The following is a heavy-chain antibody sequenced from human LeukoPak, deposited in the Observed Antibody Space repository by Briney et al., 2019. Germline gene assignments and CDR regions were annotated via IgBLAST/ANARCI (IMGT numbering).Heavy chain of an antibody. CDR3: AKGTERYREVSSFDY. CDR2: ISGGGGGT. Sequence: GGSLRLSCAASGFIFNTYTMNWVRQAPGKGLEWVSAISGGGGGTYYADFVKGRFTISRDNSKNTLYLQMNSLIAEDTAAYYCAKGTERYREVSSFDYWGQGTLVAVSS. V-gene: IGHV3-23*01. CDR1: GFIFNTYT. D-gene: IGHD3-10*01. J-gene: IGHJ4*02.